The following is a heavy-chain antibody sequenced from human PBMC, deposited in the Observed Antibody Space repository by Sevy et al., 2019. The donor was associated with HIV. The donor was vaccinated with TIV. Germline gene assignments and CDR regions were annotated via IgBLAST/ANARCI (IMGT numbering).Heavy chain of an antibody. D-gene: IGHD3-16*01. CDR1: GDSVSSNSAA. CDR2: TYYRSKWYN. V-gene: IGHV6-1*01. J-gene: IGHJ6*02. CDR3: SRYLGDYYYYGMDV. Sequence: SQTLSLTCAISGDSVSSNSAAWNWIRQSPSRGLEWLGRTYYRSKWYNDYAVSVKSRITINPDTTKNQFSLQLNSVTPADTAVYYCSRYLGDYYYYGMDVWGQGTTVTVSS.